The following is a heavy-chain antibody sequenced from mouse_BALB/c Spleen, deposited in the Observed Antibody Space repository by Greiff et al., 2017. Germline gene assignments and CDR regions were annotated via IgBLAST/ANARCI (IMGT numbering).Heavy chain of an antibody. Sequence: VKLVESGAELVRPGSSVKISCKASGYAFSSYWMNWVKQRPGQGLEWIGQIYPGDGDTNYNGKFKGKATLTADKSSSTAYMELSSLTSEDSAVYYCTRWGRGDYWGQGTTLTVSS. CDR2: IYPGDGDT. V-gene: IGHV1-80*01. J-gene: IGHJ2*01. CDR1: GYAFSSYW. CDR3: TRWGRGDY.